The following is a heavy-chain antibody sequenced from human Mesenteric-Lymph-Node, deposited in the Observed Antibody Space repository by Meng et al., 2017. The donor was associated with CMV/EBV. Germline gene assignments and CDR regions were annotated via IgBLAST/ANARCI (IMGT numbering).Heavy chain of an antibody. CDR2: IRYDGSNK. CDR3: ARDGYRKYGDYYYGMDV. Sequence: GGSLRLSCAASGLTFSRYGMHWVRQAPGKGLEWVAFIRYDGSNKYYADSVKGRFTISRDSSKNTLYLQMNSLRPEDTAVYYCARDGYRKYGDYYYGMDVWGQGTTVTVSS. D-gene: IGHD5-24*01. CDR1: GLTFSRYG. J-gene: IGHJ6*02. V-gene: IGHV3-30*02.